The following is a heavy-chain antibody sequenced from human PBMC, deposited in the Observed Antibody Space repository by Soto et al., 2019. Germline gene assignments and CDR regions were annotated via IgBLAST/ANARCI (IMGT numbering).Heavy chain of an antibody. J-gene: IGHJ6*02. CDR2: IIPIFGRG. CDR3: ARDGSTVETAMVSQSSSGMDV. CDR1: GDSFISYA. D-gene: IGHD5-18*01. Sequence: QVQLVQSGAEVRKPGSSVKVSCKVSGDSFISYAISWVRQAPGQGLEWMGGIIPIFGRGNYAQRFQGRVAIPADESTGXAXMXXSGMRSEATAVYYCARDGSTVETAMVSQSSSGMDVWGQGTTVTVSS. V-gene: IGHV1-69*12.